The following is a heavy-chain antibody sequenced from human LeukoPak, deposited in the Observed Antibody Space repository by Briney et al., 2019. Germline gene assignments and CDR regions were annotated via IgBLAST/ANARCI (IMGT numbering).Heavy chain of an antibody. D-gene: IGHD2-2*01. V-gene: IGHV2-5*08. CDR2: IYWDDDK. J-gene: IGHJ4*02. Sequence: TLSLTCTVSGGSISSYYWSWIRQPPGKALEWLALIYWDDDKRCSPSLKSRLTITKDTSKNQVVLTMTNMDPVDTATYYCAHRRYQYYFDYWGQGTLVTVSS. CDR3: AHRRYQYYFDY. CDR1: GGSISSYYW.